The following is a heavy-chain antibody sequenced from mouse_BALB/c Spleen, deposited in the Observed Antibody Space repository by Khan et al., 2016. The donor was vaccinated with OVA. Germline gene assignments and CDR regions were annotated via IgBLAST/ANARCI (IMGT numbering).Heavy chain of an antibody. CDR3: TKQQFPLSLAS. CDR2: IWSDGRT. Sequence: VQLQESGPDLVAPSQSLSITCTASGFSLTSYAIHWVRQSPGKGLEWLVVIWSDGRTTYNSTLKSRLSISKDNSKCQVFLKINSHQTDDAAMYCGTKQQFPLSLASWGQGTSVTVSS. V-gene: IGHV2-6-2*01. J-gene: IGHJ4*01. CDR1: GFSLTSYA.